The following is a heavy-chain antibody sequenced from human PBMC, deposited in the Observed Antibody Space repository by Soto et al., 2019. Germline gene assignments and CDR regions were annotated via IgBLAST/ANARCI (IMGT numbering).Heavy chain of an antibody. CDR3: ARHAYDFWSGHPNPRYYYGMDV. V-gene: IGHV5-51*01. D-gene: IGHD3-3*01. Sequence: GESLKISCKGSGYSFTSYWIGWVRQMPGKGLEWMGIIYPGDSNTRYSPSLQGQGTISVDKSISTAYLQWSSLKATDTAMYYCARHAYDFWSGHPNPRYYYGMDVWGQGTTVTVSS. CDR2: IYPGDSNT. CDR1: GYSFTSYW. J-gene: IGHJ6*02.